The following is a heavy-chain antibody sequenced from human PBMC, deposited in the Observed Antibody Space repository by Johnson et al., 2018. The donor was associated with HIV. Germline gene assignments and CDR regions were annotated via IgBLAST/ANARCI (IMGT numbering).Heavy chain of an antibody. D-gene: IGHD6-6*01. J-gene: IGHJ3*02. CDR3: ARDMGHRQLARDAFDI. Sequence: VQLVESGGGVVQPGGSLRLSCAAFGFTFSSYGMHWVRQAPGKGLEWVAFIRYDGSNKYYADSVKGRFTISRDNSKNTLFLQMNSLRPEDTAVYYCARDMGHRQLARDAFDIWGQGTMVTVSS. CDR2: IRYDGSNK. CDR1: GFTFSSYG. V-gene: IGHV3-30*02.